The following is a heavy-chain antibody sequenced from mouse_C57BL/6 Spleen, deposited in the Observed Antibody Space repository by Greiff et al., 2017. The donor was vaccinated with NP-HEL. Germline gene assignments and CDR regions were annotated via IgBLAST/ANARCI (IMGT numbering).Heavy chain of an antibody. CDR1: GDALTNYL. D-gene: IGHD1-1*01. V-gene: IGHV1-54*01. CDR3: ARSTTEAWFAY. J-gene: IGHJ3*01. Sequence: VQLQQSGAELVRPGTSVKVSCKASGDALTNYLIEWVEQRPGQGLEWSGVINPGSGGTNYNEKFKGKATLTADKSSSTAYMQLSSLTSEDSAVYFCARSTTEAWFAYWGQGTLVTVSA. CDR2: INPGSGGT.